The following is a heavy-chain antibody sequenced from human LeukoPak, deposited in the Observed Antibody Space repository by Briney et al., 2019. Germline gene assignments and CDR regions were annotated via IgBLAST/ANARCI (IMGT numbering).Heavy chain of an antibody. D-gene: IGHD3-10*02. CDR3: AELGINMIGGV. V-gene: IGHV3-11*04. CDR1: GFTCSDYY. J-gene: IGHJ6*04. Sequence: PGGSLRRSCAGSGFTCSDYYMSWIRHAPGKGLVWVLYVSSGSSNISYADSVKGRLTIARDTGKDSMYLQMNSWKAQDAAVYYCAELGINMIGGVWGKETKVTISS. CDR2: VSSGSSNI.